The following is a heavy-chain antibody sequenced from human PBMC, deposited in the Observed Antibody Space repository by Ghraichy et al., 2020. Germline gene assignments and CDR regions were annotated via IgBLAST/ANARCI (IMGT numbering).Heavy chain of an antibody. V-gene: IGHV3-23*01. D-gene: IGHD3-3*01. J-gene: IGHJ6*03. Sequence: GGSLRLSCAASGFTFSSYAMSWVRQAPGKGLEWVSAISGSGGSTYYADSVKGRFTISRDTSKHTLYLQRNSLRAEDPSVYYCAYTMSNYYYYMDVWGKGTTVTVSS. CDR1: GFTFSSYA. CDR3: AYTMSNYYYYMDV. CDR2: ISGSGGST.